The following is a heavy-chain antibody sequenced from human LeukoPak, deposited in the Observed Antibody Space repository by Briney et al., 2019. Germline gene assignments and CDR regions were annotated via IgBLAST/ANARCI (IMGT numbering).Heavy chain of an antibody. J-gene: IGHJ1*01. CDR1: GFTFSSYA. CDR2: ISSSGGST. Sequence: GGSLRLSCAASGFTFSSYAMSWVRQAPGKGLEWVSAISSSGGSTYYADSVKGRFTISRDNSKNTLYLQMNSLRAEDTAVYYCAKDRRAAAVAEYFQHWGQGTLVTVSS. CDR3: AKDRRAAAVAEYFQH. V-gene: IGHV3-23*01. D-gene: IGHD6-13*01.